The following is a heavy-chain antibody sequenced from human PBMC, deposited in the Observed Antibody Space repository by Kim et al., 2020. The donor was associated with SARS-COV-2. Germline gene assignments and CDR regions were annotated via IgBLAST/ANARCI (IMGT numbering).Heavy chain of an antibody. Sequence: SETLSLTCSVSGGSITTYYWSWIRQPPGKGLEWIGNINYSGSTDYNPSLKSRVTISVDTSKSQFSLKLSSVTAADTAVYYCARVLGEFVVPQGDNWFDPWGQGTLVTVSS. CDR3: ARVLGEFVVPQGDNWFDP. V-gene: IGHV4-59*01. D-gene: IGHD2-15*01. CDR2: INYSGST. CDR1: GGSITTYY. J-gene: IGHJ5*02.